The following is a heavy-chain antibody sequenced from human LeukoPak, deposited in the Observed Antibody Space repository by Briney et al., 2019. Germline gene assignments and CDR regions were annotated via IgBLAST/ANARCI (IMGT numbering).Heavy chain of an antibody. Sequence: PSETLSLTCTVFGGSISSSSYYWGWIRQPPGKGLEWIGSIYYSGSTYYNPSLKSRFTISVDTSKNQFSLKLSSVTAADTAVYYCARDFRRYYFDYWGQGTLVTVSS. V-gene: IGHV4-39*07. CDR1: GGSISSSSYY. CDR3: ARDFRRYYFDY. J-gene: IGHJ4*02. CDR2: IYYSGST.